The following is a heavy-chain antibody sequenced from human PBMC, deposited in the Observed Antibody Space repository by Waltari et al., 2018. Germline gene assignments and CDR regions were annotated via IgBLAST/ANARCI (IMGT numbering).Heavy chain of an antibody. J-gene: IGHJ4*02. CDR3: AKTPSYYYDSSGPFDY. D-gene: IGHD3-22*01. Sequence: EVQLVESGGGLVQPGRSLRLSCAASGFTFDDYAMHWVRQAPGKGLEWVSGISWNCGSIGYADSVKGRFTISRDNAKNSLYLQMNSLRAEDTALYYCAKTPSYYYDSSGPFDYWGQGTLVTVSS. CDR2: ISWNCGSI. CDR1: GFTFDDYA. V-gene: IGHV3-9*01.